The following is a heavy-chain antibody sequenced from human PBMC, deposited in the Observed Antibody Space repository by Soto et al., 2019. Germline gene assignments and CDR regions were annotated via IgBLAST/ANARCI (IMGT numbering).Heavy chain of an antibody. V-gene: IGHV4-31*03. CDR3: ARALTFGGVIVRLDY. CDR2: IYYSGST. D-gene: IGHD3-16*02. CDR1: GGSISSGGYY. J-gene: IGHJ4*02. Sequence: PSETLSLTCTVSGGSISSGGYYWSWIRQHPGKGLEWIGYIYYSGSTYYNPSLKSRVTISVDTSKNQFSLKLSSVTAADTAVYYCARALTFGGVIVRLDYWGKGTLVTVSS.